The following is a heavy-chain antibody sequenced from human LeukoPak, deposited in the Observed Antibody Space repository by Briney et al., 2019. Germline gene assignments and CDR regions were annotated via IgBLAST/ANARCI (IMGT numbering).Heavy chain of an antibody. J-gene: IGHJ4*02. CDR1: GFTFSSYG. Sequence: PGGSLRLSCAASGFTFSSYGMHWVRQAPGKGLERVAVISYDGSNKYYADSVKGRFTISRDNSKNTLYLQMNSLRAEDTAVYYCAKECGYGDYYFDYWGQGTLVTVSS. CDR3: AKECGYGDYYFDY. CDR2: ISYDGSNK. V-gene: IGHV3-30*18. D-gene: IGHD4-17*01.